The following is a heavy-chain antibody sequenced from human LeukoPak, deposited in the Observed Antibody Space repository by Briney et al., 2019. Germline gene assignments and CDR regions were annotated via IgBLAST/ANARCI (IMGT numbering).Heavy chain of an antibody. CDR1: GGSFSGYY. Sequence: SETLSLTFAVYGGSFSGYYWSWFRQPPGKGLEWIGALNHSGSTNYNPSLKSRVTTSVDTSKNQFSLKLSSVTAADTAVYYFARVRRSSSSLYYYYYYGMDVWGQGTTVTVSS. J-gene: IGHJ6*02. V-gene: IGHV4-34*01. CDR3: ARVRRSSSSLYYYYYYGMDV. CDR2: LNHSGST. D-gene: IGHD6-6*01.